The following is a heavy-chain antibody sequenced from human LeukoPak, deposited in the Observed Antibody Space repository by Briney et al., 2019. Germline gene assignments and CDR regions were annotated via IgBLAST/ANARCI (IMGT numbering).Heavy chain of an antibody. D-gene: IGHD1-1*01. CDR3: ARSLNSNVALLCY. J-gene: IGHJ4*02. V-gene: IGHV1-2*02. Sequence: ASVKVSCKASGYTFTGYYMHWVRQAPGQGLEWMGWINPNSGGTNYAQKFQGRVTMTRDTSISTAYMELSRLRSDDTAVYYCARSLNSNVALLCYWGQGTLVTVSS. CDR2: INPNSGGT. CDR1: GYTFTGYY.